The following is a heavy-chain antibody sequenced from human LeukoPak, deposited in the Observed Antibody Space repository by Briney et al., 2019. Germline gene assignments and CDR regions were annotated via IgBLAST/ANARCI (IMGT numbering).Heavy chain of an antibody. CDR3: ARRRLGHAFDI. CDR2: IYTSGST. J-gene: IGHJ3*02. V-gene: IGHV4-61*02. CDR1: GGSISSGSYY. Sequence: PSETLSLTCTVSGGSISSGSYYWSWIRQPAGKALEWIGRIYTSGSTNYNPSLKSRVTISLDTYRNHFSLNLNSVTAADTAVYYCARRRLGHAFDIWGQGTMVTVSS. D-gene: IGHD2-21*01.